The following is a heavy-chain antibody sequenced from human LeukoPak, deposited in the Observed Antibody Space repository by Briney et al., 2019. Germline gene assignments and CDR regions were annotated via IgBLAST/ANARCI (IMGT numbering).Heavy chain of an antibody. CDR2: IYYSGST. J-gene: IGHJ4*02. CDR3: ARGYYYGSGSYYTPFGY. D-gene: IGHD3-10*01. V-gene: IGHV4-39*01. Sequence: SETLSLACTVSGGSISSSSYYWGWIRQPPGEGLEWIGRIYYSGSTYYNPSLKSRVTISVDTSKNQFSLKLSSVTAADTAVYYCARGYYYGSGSYYTPFGYWGQGTLVTVSS. CDR1: GGSISSSSYY.